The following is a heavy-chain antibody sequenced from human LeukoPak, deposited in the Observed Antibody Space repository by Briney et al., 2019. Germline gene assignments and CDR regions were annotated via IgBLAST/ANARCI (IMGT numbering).Heavy chain of an antibody. Sequence: PSETLSLTCTVFGGSISSYYWSWIRQPPGKGLEWIGYIYHSGSTYYNPSLKSRVTISVDRSKNQFSLKLSSVTAADTAVYYCARSGDLDSIDYWGQGTLVTVSS. CDR2: IYHSGST. CDR3: ARSGDLDSIDY. D-gene: IGHD1-1*01. V-gene: IGHV4-59*12. CDR1: GGSISSYY. J-gene: IGHJ4*02.